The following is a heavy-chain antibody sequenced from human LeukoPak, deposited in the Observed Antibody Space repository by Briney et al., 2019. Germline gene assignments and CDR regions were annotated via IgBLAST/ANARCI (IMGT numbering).Heavy chain of an antibody. D-gene: IGHD6-13*01. Sequence: PGGSLRLSCAASGFTFSSYAMSWVRQAPGKGPEWVSVISGSGETTYHTDSVKGRVTISRDSSKNTLYLQMNSLRAEDTAVYYCAKAFGGSWSLGYWGQGTLVTVSS. V-gene: IGHV3-23*01. CDR1: GFTFSSYA. J-gene: IGHJ4*02. CDR2: ISGSGETT. CDR3: AKAFGGSWSLGY.